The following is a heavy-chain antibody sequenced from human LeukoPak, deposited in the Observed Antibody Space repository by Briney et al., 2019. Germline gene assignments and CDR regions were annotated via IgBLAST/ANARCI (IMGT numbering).Heavy chain of an antibody. Sequence: ASVKVSCKSSGYSFTTFGISWVRQAPGQGLEWMGWISGYNHNTRYAQKFQGRVTLTTDTSASTAYMDLRSLTSDDTAVYYCARGGRGYGYSPFDYWGQGSLVTVSS. CDR2: ISGYNHNT. D-gene: IGHD5-18*01. CDR1: GYSFTTFG. CDR3: ARGGRGYGYSPFDY. J-gene: IGHJ4*02. V-gene: IGHV1-18*01.